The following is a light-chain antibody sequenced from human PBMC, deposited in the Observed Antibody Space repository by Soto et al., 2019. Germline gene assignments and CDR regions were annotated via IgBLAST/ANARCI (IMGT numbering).Light chain of an antibody. V-gene: IGLV7-46*01. CDR2: DTT. CDR1: TGAVTSGNY. Sequence: QAVVTQEPSLTVSPGGTVTLTCGSSTGAVTSGNYPYWFQKKPGQAPRTLIYDTTNKQSWTPARFSGSLLGGKAALTLAGAQTDDEAGYYCLLSYSGTNGVFGGGTKVTVL. J-gene: IGLJ3*02. CDR3: LLSYSGTNGV.